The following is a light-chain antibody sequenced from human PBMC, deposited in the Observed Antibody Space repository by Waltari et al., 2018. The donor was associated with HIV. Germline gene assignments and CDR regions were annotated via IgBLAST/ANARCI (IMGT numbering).Light chain of an antibody. J-gene: IGLJ3*02. CDR3: AAWDDSLSGPWV. V-gene: IGLV1-47*01. CDR1: SSNIGSNY. Sequence: QSVLTQQPSVSGTPGQRVSISCSGSSSNIGSNYVYWYQQLPGTAPKLLIYRNNQRPSGVPDRFSGSKSGTSASLAISGLRSEDEADYYCAAWDDSLSGPWVFGGGTKLTVL. CDR2: RNN.